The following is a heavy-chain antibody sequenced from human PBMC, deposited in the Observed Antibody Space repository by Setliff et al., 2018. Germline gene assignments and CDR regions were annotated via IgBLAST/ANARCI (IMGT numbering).Heavy chain of an antibody. Sequence: ASVKVSCKGSGCTFSTYAIIWMRQAPGQGLEWMGWINTNTGNPSYAQGFTGRFVFSLDTSVSTAYLQISSLKAEDTAIYYCERGSRFGTIVYRGDYYLDVWGKGTTVTVSS. CDR3: ERGSRFGTIVYRGDYYLDV. CDR2: INTNTGNP. CDR1: GCTFSTYA. D-gene: IGHD3-10*01. J-gene: IGHJ6*03. V-gene: IGHV7-4-1*02.